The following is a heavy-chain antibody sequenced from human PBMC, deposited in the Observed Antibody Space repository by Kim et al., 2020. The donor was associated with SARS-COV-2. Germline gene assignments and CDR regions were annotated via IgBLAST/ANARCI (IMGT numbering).Heavy chain of an antibody. Sequence: ASVKVSCKVSGYTLTELSMHWVRQAPGKGLEWMGGFDPEDGETIYAQKFQGRVTMTEDTSTDTAYMELRSLRSEDTAVYYCATDVVVPGSGGPIFGSGVKRGYYYYGMDVWGQGTTVTVSS. V-gene: IGHV1-24*01. CDR1: GYTLTELS. CDR3: ATDVVVPGSGGPIFGSGVKRGYYYYGMDV. D-gene: IGHD3-10*01. J-gene: IGHJ6*02. CDR2: FDPEDGET.